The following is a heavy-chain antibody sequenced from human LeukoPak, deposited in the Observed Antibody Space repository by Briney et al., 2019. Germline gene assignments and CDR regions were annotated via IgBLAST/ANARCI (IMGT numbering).Heavy chain of an antibody. CDR1: GGSIMNYY. CDR2: FFNDNL. CDR3: ARGAYCNTTNCYAPDYHYMDI. J-gene: IGHJ6*03. V-gene: IGHV4-59*01. Sequence: SSETLSLTCTVSGGSIMNYYWGWIRQSPGRGLEWIGYFFNDNLNYNSALKSRLTISVATSKNQLSLSLSSVTAADTAVYFCARGAYCNTTNCYAPDYHYMDIWGKGTTVTVSS. D-gene: IGHD2-2*01.